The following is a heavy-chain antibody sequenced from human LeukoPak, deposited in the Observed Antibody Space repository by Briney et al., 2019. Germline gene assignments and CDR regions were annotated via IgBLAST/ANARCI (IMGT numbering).Heavy chain of an antibody. CDR1: GGSISSYY. Sequence: SETLSLTCTDSGGSISSYYWSWIRQPPGKGLEWIGYIYYSGSTNYNPSLKSRVTISVDTSKNQFSLKLTSVTAADTAVYYCARLLRYFDWLLPFDYWGQGTLVTVSS. D-gene: IGHD3-9*01. CDR3: ARLLRYFDWLLPFDY. V-gene: IGHV4-59*08. J-gene: IGHJ4*02. CDR2: IYYSGST.